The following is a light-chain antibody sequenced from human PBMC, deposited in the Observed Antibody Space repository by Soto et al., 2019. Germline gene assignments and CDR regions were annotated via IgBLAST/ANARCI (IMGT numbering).Light chain of an antibody. J-gene: IGKJ5*01. CDR3: QQRGDWPPIT. Sequence: EILMTQSPATLSVSPGERATLSCRASQSVSSNLAWYQQKPGQAPRLLIYGASTRATGIPARFSGSGSGTEFTLTISSLEPEDFAVYYCQQRGDWPPITFGQGTRLEIK. CDR1: QSVSSN. V-gene: IGKV3-15*01. CDR2: GAS.